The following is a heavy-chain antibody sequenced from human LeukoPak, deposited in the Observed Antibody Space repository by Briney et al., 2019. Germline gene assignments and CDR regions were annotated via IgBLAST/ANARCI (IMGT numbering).Heavy chain of an antibody. CDR1: GDSISGYY. J-gene: IGHJ5*02. CDR2: IYYSGST. D-gene: IGHD2-15*01. V-gene: IGHV4-59*01. CDR3: ARDDRLGYCSGGSCRGFDP. Sequence: SETLSLTCTVSGDSISGYYWTWIRQPPGKGLEWIGYIYYSGSTNYSPSLKSRVTISVDTSKNQFSLKLSSVTAADTAVYYCARDDRLGYCSGGSCRGFDPWGQGTLVTVS.